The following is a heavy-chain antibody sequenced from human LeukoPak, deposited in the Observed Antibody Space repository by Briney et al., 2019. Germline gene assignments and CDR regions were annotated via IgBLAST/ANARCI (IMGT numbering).Heavy chain of an antibody. CDR2: ISSSSSTI. V-gene: IGHV3-48*04. J-gene: IGHJ6*02. CDR1: GFTFSNYW. D-gene: IGHD2-2*01. CDR3: ARRYCSSTSCFYYYYGMDV. Sequence: GGSLRLSCAASGFTFSNYWAIWVRQAPGKGLEWVSYISSSSSTIYYADSVKGRFTISRDNAKNSLYLQMNSLRAEDTAVYYCARRYCSSTSCFYYYYGMDVWGQGTTVTVSS.